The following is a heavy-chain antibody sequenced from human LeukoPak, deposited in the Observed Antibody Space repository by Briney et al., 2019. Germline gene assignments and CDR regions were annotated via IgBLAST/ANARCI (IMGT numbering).Heavy chain of an antibody. V-gene: IGHV3-23*01. CDR1: GITFGNYD. Sequence: GGSLRLSCRVSGITFGNYDMSWVRQAPGKGLEWVSGVSGSGDSKYYVDSMEGRFTIYRDNSKNTLFLQMDILGAEDTAVYYCAKGGMSMIRGGAFDYWGQGSRVTVSS. J-gene: IGHJ4*02. CDR2: VSGSGDSK. D-gene: IGHD3-10*01. CDR3: AKGGMSMIRGGAFDY.